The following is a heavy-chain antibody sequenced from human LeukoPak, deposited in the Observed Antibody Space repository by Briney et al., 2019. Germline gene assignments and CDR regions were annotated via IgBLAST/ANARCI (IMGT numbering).Heavy chain of an antibody. CDR3: SRNRFQLSGAYWFDP. CDR2: MSDTGIT. CDR1: GGSMKNSF. J-gene: IGHJ5*02. D-gene: IGHD1-1*01. Sequence: PSETLSLTCAVSGGSMKNSFWSWIRQPPANGLECIGYMSDTGITNSNPSLKSRVTFSIDTSKDHFYLKQRQVTAADTALVLFSRNRFQLSGAYWFDPWGRGTLVTVSS. V-gene: IGHV4-59*01.